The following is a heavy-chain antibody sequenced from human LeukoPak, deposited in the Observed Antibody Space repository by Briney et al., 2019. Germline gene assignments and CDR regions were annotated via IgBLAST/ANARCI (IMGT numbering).Heavy chain of an antibody. V-gene: IGHV4-38-2*01. Sequence: SETLSLTCAVSGYSISSGYYWGWIRQPPGKGLEWSGSIYHSGSTYYNPSLKSRVTISVDTSKNQFSLQLSSVTAADTAVYYCARVDQLLSYSMDVWGKGTTVTVSS. CDR3: ARVDQLLSYSMDV. CDR2: IYHSGST. D-gene: IGHD2-2*01. CDR1: GYSISSGYY. J-gene: IGHJ6*03.